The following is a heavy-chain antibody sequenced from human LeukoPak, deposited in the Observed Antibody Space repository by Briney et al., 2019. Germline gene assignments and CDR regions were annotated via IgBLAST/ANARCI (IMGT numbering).Heavy chain of an antibody. J-gene: IGHJ4*02. CDR1: GFTFSSYG. CDR3: AKERSMSSSTLLVGDY. D-gene: IGHD2-2*01. V-gene: IGHV3-33*06. Sequence: PGGSLRLSCAASGFTFSSYGMHWVRQAPGKGLEWVAVIWYDGSNKYYADSVKGRFTISRDNSKNTLYLQMNSLRAEGTAVYYCAKERSMSSSTLLVGDYWGQGILVTVSS. CDR2: IWYDGSNK.